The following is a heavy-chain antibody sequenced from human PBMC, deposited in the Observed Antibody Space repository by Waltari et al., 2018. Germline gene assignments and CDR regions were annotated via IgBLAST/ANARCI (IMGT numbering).Heavy chain of an antibody. V-gene: IGHV3-23*01. D-gene: IGHD6-19*01. CDR3: TKRAESNGWTGWIFDY. J-gene: IGHJ4*02. CDR2: ISDSGGTT. CDR1: GSTLRSYD. Sequence: EVQLLESGGGLVQHGGSLRLSCAAYGSTLRSYDMSWVRQAPGKGLEWVSAISDSGGTTYYADSVKGRFTISRDNSKNTLYLQMNSQRAEDTAVYYCTKRAESNGWTGWIFDYWGQGTLVTVSS.